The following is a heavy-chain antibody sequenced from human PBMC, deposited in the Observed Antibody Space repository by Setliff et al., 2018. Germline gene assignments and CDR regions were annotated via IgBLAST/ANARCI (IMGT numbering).Heavy chain of an antibody. Sequence: SETLSLTCTVSGGSISSHYWSWIRQPPGKGLEWIGSIYYGGSTNYNPSLNSRVAISVDTSENQFSLRLNSVTAADTAVYYCTRHSSGSYWGWGQGTLVTVSS. CDR3: TRHSSGSYWG. CDR1: GGSISSHY. CDR2: IYYGGST. J-gene: IGHJ4*02. V-gene: IGHV4-59*11. D-gene: IGHD1-26*01.